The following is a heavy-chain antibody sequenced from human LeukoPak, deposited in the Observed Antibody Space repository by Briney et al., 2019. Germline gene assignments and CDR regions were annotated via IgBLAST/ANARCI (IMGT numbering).Heavy chain of an antibody. Sequence: ASVKVSCKASGYTFTSYGISWVRQAPGQGLEWMGWISAYNGNTNYAQKLQGRVTMTTDTSRSTAYMELRSLRSDDTAVYYCASSSIAARPRWFDPWGQGTLVTVSS. CDR1: GYTFTSYG. D-gene: IGHD6-6*01. CDR3: ASSSIAARPRWFDP. J-gene: IGHJ5*02. V-gene: IGHV1-18*01. CDR2: ISAYNGNT.